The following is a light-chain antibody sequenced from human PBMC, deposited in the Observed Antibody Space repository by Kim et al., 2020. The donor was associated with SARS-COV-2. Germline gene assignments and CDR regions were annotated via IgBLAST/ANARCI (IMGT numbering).Light chain of an antibody. CDR1: QSLSTN. V-gene: IGKV3-15*01. Sequence: EVVMTQSPATLSVFPGVRATLSCRASQSLSTNLAWYQQRPGQAPRLLIYDASARATGIPGRFSGSGSGTEFTLTIRSLQSEDFAVYYCQQYNNWPWTFGQGTKVEIK. J-gene: IGKJ1*01. CDR2: DAS. CDR3: QQYNNWPWT.